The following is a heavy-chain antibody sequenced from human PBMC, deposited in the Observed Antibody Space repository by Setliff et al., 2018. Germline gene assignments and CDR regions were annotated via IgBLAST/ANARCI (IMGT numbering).Heavy chain of an antibody. J-gene: IGHJ6*03. CDR1: GYSISSGHY. D-gene: IGHD6-19*01. Sequence: SETLSLTCTVSGYSISSGHYWGWIRQPPGKWLEWFGSISHSGSTNYNPSLKSRVTISMDTSKNQFSLKLSSVTAADMAVYYCAREQWLDPPGYYYMDVWAKGTTVTVSS. CDR3: AREQWLDPPGYYYMDV. CDR2: ISHSGST. V-gene: IGHV4-38-2*02.